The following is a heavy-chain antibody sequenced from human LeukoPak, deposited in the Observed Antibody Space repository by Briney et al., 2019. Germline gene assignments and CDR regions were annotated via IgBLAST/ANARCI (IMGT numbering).Heavy chain of an antibody. CDR1: GGSFSGYY. CDR3: ARATRGYSYGPFDY. V-gene: IGHV4-34*01. J-gene: IGHJ4*02. D-gene: IGHD5-18*01. CDR2: INHSGST. Sequence: SETLSLTCAAYGGSFSGYYWSWIRQPPGKGLEWIGEINHSGSTNYNPSLKSRVTISVDTSKDQFSLKLSSVTAADTAVYYCARATRGYSYGPFDYWGQGTLVTVSS.